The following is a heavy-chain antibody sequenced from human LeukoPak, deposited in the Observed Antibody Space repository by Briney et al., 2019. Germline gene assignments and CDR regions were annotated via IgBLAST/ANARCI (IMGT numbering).Heavy chain of an antibody. CDR3: ARATAGSSGSYLALYNWFDP. D-gene: IGHD3-22*01. Sequence: SETLSLTCTVSGGSVSSSRYYWGWIRQSPGKGLEWIGTIYYTRTTYYNPSLNSRVTISLDTSQNQFSLKLNSVTAADTAMYYCARATAGSSGSYLALYNWFDPWGQGTLVTVSS. CDR2: IYYTRTT. J-gene: IGHJ5*02. V-gene: IGHV4-39*07. CDR1: GGSVSSSRYY.